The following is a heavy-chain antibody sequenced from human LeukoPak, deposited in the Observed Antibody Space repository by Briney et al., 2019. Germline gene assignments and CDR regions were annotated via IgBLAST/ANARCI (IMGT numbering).Heavy chain of an antibody. CDR2: INHSGST. D-gene: IGHD6-19*01. J-gene: IGHJ6*03. CDR1: GGSFSGYY. Sequence: PSETLSLTCAVYGGSFSGYYWSWIRQPPGKGLEWIGEINHSGSTNYNPSLKSRVTISVDTSKNQFSLKLSSVTAADTAVYYCARGTKSSGWYNRYYYMDVWGKGTTVTISS. V-gene: IGHV4-34*01. CDR3: ARGTKSSGWYNRYYYMDV.